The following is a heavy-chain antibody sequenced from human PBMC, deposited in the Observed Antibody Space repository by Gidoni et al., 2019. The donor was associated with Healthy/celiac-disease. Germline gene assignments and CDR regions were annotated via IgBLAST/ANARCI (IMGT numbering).Heavy chain of an antibody. CDR1: GGSISSSSYY. J-gene: IGHJ5*02. CDR3: ARRLGSGITIFGVAWGWFDP. Sequence: QLQLQESGPGLVKPSETLSLTCTVSGGSISSSSYYWGWIRQPPGKGLDWIGSIYYSGSTYYNPSLKSRVTISVDTSKNQFSLKLSSVTAADTAVYYCARRLGSGITIFGVAWGWFDPWGQGTLVTVSS. V-gene: IGHV4-39*01. CDR2: IYYSGST. D-gene: IGHD3-3*01.